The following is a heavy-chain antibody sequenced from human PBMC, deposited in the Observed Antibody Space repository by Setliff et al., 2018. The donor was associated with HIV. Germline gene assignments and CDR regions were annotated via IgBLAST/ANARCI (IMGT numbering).Heavy chain of an antibody. CDR2: INADNGIT. D-gene: IGHD1-1*01. CDR3: ARERATGKPPLLNWYFDL. V-gene: IGHV1-3*01. Sequence: ASVKVSCKASGYTFTDYYMHWVRQAPGQGLEWMGWINADNGITRYSQKFQGRVTITRDTSASTAYMELSSLTSQDTAVYYCARERATGKPPLLNWYFDLWGRGTLVTVSS. J-gene: IGHJ2*01. CDR1: GYTFTDYY.